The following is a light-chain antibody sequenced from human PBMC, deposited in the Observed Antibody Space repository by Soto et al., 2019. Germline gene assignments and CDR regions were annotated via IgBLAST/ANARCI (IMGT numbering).Light chain of an antibody. Sequence: QSVLTQPRSVSGSPGQSVTISCTGTTRDVGGYNYVSWYQQHPGKAPKLMIYDVSKRPSGVPDRLSGSKSGNTASLTISGLQAEDEADYYCCSFAGSYTGVFGGGTKLTVL. J-gene: IGLJ3*02. CDR2: DVS. V-gene: IGLV2-11*01. CDR3: CSFAGSYTGV. CDR1: TRDVGGYNY.